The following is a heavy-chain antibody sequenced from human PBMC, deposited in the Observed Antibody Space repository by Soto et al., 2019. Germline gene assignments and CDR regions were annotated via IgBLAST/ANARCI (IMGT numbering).Heavy chain of an antibody. J-gene: IGHJ6*03. Sequence: GGSLRLSCAASGFTFSNAWMSWVRQAPGKGLEWVGRIKSKTDGGTTDYAAPVKGRFTISRDDSKNTLYLQMNSLKTEDTAVYYCTTVCGDYYYYYMDVWGKGTTVTVSS. D-gene: IGHD2-2*01. CDR1: GFTFSNAW. CDR2: IKSKTDGGTT. CDR3: TTVCGDYYYYYMDV. V-gene: IGHV3-15*01.